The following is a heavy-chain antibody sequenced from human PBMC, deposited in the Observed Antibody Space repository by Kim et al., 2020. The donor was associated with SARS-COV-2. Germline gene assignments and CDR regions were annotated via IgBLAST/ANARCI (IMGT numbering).Heavy chain of an antibody. J-gene: IGHJ2*01. CDR3: ARLQMGGRTWRTYWYFDL. Sequence: SETLSLTCTVSGGSISSYYWSWIRQPPGKGLEWIGYIYYSGSTNYNPSLKSRVTISVDTSKNQFSLKLSSVTAADTAVYYCARLQMGGRTWRTYWYFDLWGRGTLVTVSS. CDR2: IYYSGST. D-gene: IGHD3-16*01. CDR1: GGSISSYY. V-gene: IGHV4-59*01.